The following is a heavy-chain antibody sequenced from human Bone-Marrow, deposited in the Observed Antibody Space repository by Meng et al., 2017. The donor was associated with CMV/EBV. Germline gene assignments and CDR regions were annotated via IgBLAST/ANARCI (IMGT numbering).Heavy chain of an antibody. CDR2: IYSGGST. Sequence: GGSLRLSCAASGFTVSSNYMSWVRQAPGKGLEWVSVIYSGGSTYYADSVKGRFTISRDNSKHTLYLQMNSLRAEDTAVYYCARDLIRGGSYSYWGQGTLVTVSS. D-gene: IGHD1-26*01. CDR3: ARDLIRGGSYSY. CDR1: GFTVSSNY. J-gene: IGHJ4*02. V-gene: IGHV3-53*01.